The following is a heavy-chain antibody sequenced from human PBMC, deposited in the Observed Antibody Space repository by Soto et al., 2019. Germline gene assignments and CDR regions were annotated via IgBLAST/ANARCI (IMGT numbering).Heavy chain of an antibody. D-gene: IGHD2-2*01. CDR1: GYTFTGYY. CDR3: ARVRHCSSTSCYRFDP. Sequence: QVQLVQSGAEVKKPGASVKVSCKASGYTFTGYYMHWVRQDPGQGLEWMGWINPNSGGTNYAQKFQGRVTMTRDTSISTAYMELSRLRSDDTAVYYCARVRHCSSTSCYRFDPWGQGTLVTVSS. V-gene: IGHV1-2*02. CDR2: INPNSGGT. J-gene: IGHJ5*02.